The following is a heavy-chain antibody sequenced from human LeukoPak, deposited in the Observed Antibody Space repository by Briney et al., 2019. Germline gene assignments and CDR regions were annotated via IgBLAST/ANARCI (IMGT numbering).Heavy chain of an antibody. J-gene: IGHJ6*03. D-gene: IGHD5-18*01. V-gene: IGHV4-4*07. CDR2: IYTSGST. Sequence: SETLSLTCTVSGGSISSYYWSWIRQPAGKGLEWIGRIYTSGSTNYNPSLKSRVTMSVDTSKNQFSLKLSSVTAADTAVYYCARGRGYSYGDPSYYYYYYYMDVWGKGTTVTVS. CDR1: GGSISSYY. CDR3: ARGRGYSYGDPSYYYYYYYMDV.